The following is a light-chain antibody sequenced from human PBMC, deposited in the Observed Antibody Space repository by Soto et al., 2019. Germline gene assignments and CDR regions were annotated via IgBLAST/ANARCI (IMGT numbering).Light chain of an antibody. CDR2: AAS. CDR3: QQYNEWPSWT. J-gene: IGKJ1*01. V-gene: IGKV3-15*01. CDR1: QSVSSN. Sequence: DIVMTQSPDSLAVSPGERATLSCRASQSVSSNLAWYQQKPGQAPRLLIYAASTRATGIPARFSGSGSGTEFTLTISSLQSEDFAVYYCQQYNEWPSWTFGQGTKGDIK.